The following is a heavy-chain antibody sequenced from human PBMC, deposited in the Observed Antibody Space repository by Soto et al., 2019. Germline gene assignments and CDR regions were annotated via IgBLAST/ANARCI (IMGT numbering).Heavy chain of an antibody. CDR1: GYSFTSYW. V-gene: IGHV5-10-1*01. CDR3: AALPSGSYSLNWFDP. D-gene: IGHD1-26*01. Sequence: GESLKISCKGSGYSFTSYWISWVRQMPGKGLEWMGRIDPSDSYTNYSPSFQGHVTISADKSISTAYLQWSSLKASDTAMYYCAALPSGSYSLNWFDPRGQGTLVTVSS. J-gene: IGHJ5*02. CDR2: IDPSDSYT.